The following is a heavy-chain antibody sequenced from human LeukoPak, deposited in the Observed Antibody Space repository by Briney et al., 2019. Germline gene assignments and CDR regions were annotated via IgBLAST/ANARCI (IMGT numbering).Heavy chain of an antibody. J-gene: IGHJ4*02. CDR2: IIPILDIA. CDR1: GGTFSGHT. CDR3: ARGGQLSTGAYFDY. V-gene: IGHV1-69*02. Sequence: SVKVSCKASGGTFSGHTFSWVGQAPGQGLEWMGRIIPILDIANYAQKFQGRVTITADKSTSTAYMDLSSLTSEDTAVYYCARGGQLSTGAYFDYWGQGTLVTIAS. D-gene: IGHD6-6*01.